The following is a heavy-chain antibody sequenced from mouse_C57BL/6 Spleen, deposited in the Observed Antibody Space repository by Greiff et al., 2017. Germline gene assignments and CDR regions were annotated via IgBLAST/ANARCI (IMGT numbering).Heavy chain of an antibody. J-gene: IGHJ4*01. CDR2: IDPSDSYT. CDR1: GYTFTSYW. CDR3: ARFYDGYYYAMDY. D-gene: IGHD2-3*01. Sequence: VKLQQPGAELVRPGTSVKLSCKASGYTFTSYWMHWVKQRPGQGLEWIGVIDPSDSYTNYNQKFKGKATLTVDTSSSTAYMQLSSLTSEDSAVYYCARFYDGYYYAMDYWGQGTSVTVSS. V-gene: IGHV1-59*01.